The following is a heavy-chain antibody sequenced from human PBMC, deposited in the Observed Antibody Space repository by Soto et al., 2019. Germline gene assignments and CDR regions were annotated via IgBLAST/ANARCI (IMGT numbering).Heavy chain of an antibody. V-gene: IGHV4-31*03. CDR2: IYYSGST. CDR3: ARDGLDSSGYYPYYYYYGMDV. D-gene: IGHD3-22*01. J-gene: IGHJ6*02. CDR1: GGSISSGGYY. Sequence: SETLSLTCTVSGGSISSGGYYWSWIRQHPGKGLERIGYIYYSGSTYYNPSLKSRVTISVDTSKNQFSLKLSSVTAADTAVYYCARDGLDSSGYYPYYYYYGMDVWGQGTTVTVSS.